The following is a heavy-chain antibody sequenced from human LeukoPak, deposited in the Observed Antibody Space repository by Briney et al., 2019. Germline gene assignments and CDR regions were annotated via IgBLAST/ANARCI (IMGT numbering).Heavy chain of an antibody. CDR2: IYYSGST. J-gene: IGHJ4*02. D-gene: IGHD1-7*01. Sequence: TSETLSLTCTVSGGSISSSSYYWGWIRQPPGKGLEWIGSIYYSGSTYYNPSLKSRVTISVDTSKNQFSLKLSSVTAADTAVYYCARSSRELGGYAPWELMPPFDYWGQGTLVTVSS. CDR3: ARSSRELGGYAPWELMPPFDY. V-gene: IGHV4-39*07. CDR1: GGSISSSSYY.